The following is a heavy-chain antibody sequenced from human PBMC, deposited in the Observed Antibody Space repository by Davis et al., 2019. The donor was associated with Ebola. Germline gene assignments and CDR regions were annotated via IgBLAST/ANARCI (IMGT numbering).Heavy chain of an antibody. Sequence: KVSCKGSGYGFADYWIPWVRQTPGKGLEWMGIIYAGDSDSRYSPSFEGQVIISVDRSINTAYLQWRSLRASDTAIYYCARQESLYGWSDYWGQGTLITVSS. J-gene: IGHJ4*02. CDR1: GYGFADYW. D-gene: IGHD2-8*01. V-gene: IGHV5-51*01. CDR2: IYAGDSDS. CDR3: ARQESLYGWSDY.